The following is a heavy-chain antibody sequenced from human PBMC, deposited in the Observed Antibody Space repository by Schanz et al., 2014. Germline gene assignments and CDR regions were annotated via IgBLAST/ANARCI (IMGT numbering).Heavy chain of an antibody. D-gene: IGHD6-19*01. V-gene: IGHV3-21*01. CDR2: ISSSGSYI. CDR1: GFTISSYS. CDR3: AIIGVMVAVAGTMADY. J-gene: IGHJ4*02. Sequence: EVHLVESGGGLVKRGGSLRLSCAASGFTISSYSMNWVRQAPGKGLEWVSSISSSGSYIYYADSVKGRFSISRDNAKNSLFLQMNRLRAEDTALYYCAIIGVMVAVAGTMADYWGQGTLVTVSS.